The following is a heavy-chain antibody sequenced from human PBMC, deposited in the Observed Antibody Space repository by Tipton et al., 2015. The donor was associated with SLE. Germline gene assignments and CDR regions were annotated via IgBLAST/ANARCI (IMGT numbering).Heavy chain of an antibody. J-gene: IGHJ6*02. Sequence: SLRLSCAASGLTFSDYAMHWVRQAPGKGPESLAVISSDSSAEHYADSAKGRFSISRDNFQNILHLQMNSLRTEDTAVYYCARDNGDGYTSMDVWDQGPAVIVSS. CDR2: ISSDSSAE. CDR3: ARDNGDGYTSMDV. V-gene: IGHV3-30*04. D-gene: IGHD5-24*01. CDR1: GLTFSDYA.